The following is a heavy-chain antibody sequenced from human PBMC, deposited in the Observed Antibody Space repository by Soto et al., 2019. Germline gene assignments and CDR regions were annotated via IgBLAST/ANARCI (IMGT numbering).Heavy chain of an antibody. D-gene: IGHD3-10*01. J-gene: IGHJ4*02. V-gene: IGHV3-13*01. CDR1: GFTFSSYD. CDR2: IGTAGDT. CDR3: ARGPYGSGSPIAPYYFDY. Sequence: EVQLVESGGGLVQPGGSLRLSCAASGFTFSSYDMHWVRQATGKGLEWVSAIGTAGDTYYPGSVKGRFTISRENAKNSFYLQMDSLRAGDTAVYYCARGPYGSGSPIAPYYFDYLGQGTLVTVSS.